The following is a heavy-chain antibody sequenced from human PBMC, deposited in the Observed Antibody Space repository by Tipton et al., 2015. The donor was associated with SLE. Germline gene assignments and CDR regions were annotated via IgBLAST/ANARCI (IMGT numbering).Heavy chain of an antibody. J-gene: IGHJ6*02. CDR3: ARDGLYLDYGDYYYGMDV. V-gene: IGHV1-18*01. Sequence: QLVQSGAEVKKPGASVKVSCKASGYTFSTYSLNWVRQAPGQGLEWMGWISIYNGDTKYAQKFQGSVTMTTDTSTSTAYMEVRSLRSDDTAVYYCARDGLYLDYGDYYYGMDVWGQGTTVTVSS. CDR1: GYTFSTYS. CDR2: ISIYNGDT. D-gene: IGHD4-17*01.